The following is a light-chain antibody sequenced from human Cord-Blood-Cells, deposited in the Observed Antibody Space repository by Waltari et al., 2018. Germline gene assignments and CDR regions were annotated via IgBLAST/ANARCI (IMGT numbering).Light chain of an antibody. CDR2: DVS. CDR3: SSYTSSSTLV. V-gene: IGLV2-14*01. Sequence: QSALTQPASVHGSPGQSITISCTGTSSDVGGYNYVSWYQQHPGKAPKLLIYDVSNRPAGVSNRLSGSKSSNTASLTISGLQAEDEADYYCSSYTSSSTLVFGGGTKLTVL. J-gene: IGLJ2*01. CDR1: SSDVGGYNY.